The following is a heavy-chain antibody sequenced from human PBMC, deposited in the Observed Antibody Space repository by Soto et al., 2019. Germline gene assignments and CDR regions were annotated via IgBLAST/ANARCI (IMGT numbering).Heavy chain of an antibody. D-gene: IGHD6-13*01. CDR3: ARARVSRYSSSWYLEDFWMFDY. J-gene: IGHJ4*02. CDR1: GGSISSYY. CDR2: IYYSGST. V-gene: IGHV4-59*01. Sequence: QVQLQESGPGLVKPSETLSLTCTVSGGSISSYYWSWIRQPPGKGLEWIGYIYYSGSTNYNPSLKSRVTISVDTSKNQFSLKLSSVTAADTAVYYCARARVSRYSSSWYLEDFWMFDYWGQGTLVTVSS.